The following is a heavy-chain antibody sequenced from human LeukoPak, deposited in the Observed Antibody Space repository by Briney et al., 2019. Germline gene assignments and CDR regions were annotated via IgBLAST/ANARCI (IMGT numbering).Heavy chain of an antibody. J-gene: IGHJ6*02. V-gene: IGHV1-2*02. D-gene: IGHD5-24*01. CDR2: INPNSGGT. Sequence: ASVKVSCKASGYTFTGYYMHWVRQAPGQGLEWMGWINPNSGGTNYAQKSQGRVTMTRDTSISTAYMELSRLRSDDTAVYYCARRGRDGYKAPDYYYGMDVWGQGTTVTVPS. CDR3: ARRGRDGYKAPDYYYGMDV. CDR1: GYTFTGYY.